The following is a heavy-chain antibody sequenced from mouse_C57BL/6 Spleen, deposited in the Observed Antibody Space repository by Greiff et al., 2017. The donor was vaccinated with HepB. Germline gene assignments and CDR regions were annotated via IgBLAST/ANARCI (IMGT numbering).Heavy chain of an antibody. CDR1: GFTFSDYG. CDR3: AKDGTYYFDY. D-gene: IGHD2-1*01. Sequence: EVQRVESGGGLVKPGGSLKLSCAASGFTFSDYGMHWVRQAPEKGLEWVAYISSGSSTIYYADTVKGRFTISRDNAKNTLFLQMTSLRSEDTAMYYCAKDGTYYFDYWGQGTTLTVSS. V-gene: IGHV5-17*01. J-gene: IGHJ2*01. CDR2: ISSGSSTI.